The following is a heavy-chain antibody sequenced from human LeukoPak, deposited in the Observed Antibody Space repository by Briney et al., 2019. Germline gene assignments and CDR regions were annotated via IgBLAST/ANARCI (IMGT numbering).Heavy chain of an antibody. Sequence: ASVKVSCKASGCTFTSYDINWVRQATGQGLEWMGWMNPNSGNTGYAQKFQGRVTITRNTSISTAYMELSSLRSEDTAVYYCARGRELRYFDWFQGPDAFDIWGQGTMVTVSS. CDR2: MNPNSGNT. CDR3: ARGRELRYFDWFQGPDAFDI. J-gene: IGHJ3*02. D-gene: IGHD3-9*01. V-gene: IGHV1-8*03. CDR1: GCTFTSYD.